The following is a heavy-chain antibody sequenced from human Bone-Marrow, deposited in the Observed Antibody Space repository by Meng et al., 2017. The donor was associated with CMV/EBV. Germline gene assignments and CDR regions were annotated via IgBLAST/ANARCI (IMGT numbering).Heavy chain of an antibody. V-gene: IGHV3-30*04. CDR3: ARDSSHCSSTSCYEHYYYGMDV. CDR1: YA. CDR2: ISYDGSNK. Sequence: YAMHWVRQATGKGLEWVAVISYDGSNKYYADSVKGRFTISRDNSKNTLYLQMNSLRAEDTAVYYCARDSSHCSSTSCYEHYYYGMDVWGQGTTVTVSS. J-gene: IGHJ6*02. D-gene: IGHD2-2*01.